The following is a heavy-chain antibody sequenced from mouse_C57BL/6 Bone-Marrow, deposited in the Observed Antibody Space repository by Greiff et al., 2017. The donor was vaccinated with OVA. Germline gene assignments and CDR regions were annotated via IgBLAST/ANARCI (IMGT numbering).Heavy chain of an antibody. CDR3: ARASYYHGSSFLDY. CDR1: GYTFTSYW. CDR2: IDPSDSYT. D-gene: IGHD1-1*01. V-gene: IGHV1-59*01. J-gene: IGHJ2*01. Sequence: QVQLQQPGAELVRPGTSVKLSCKASGYTFTSYWMHWVKQRPGQGLEWIGVIDPSDSYTNYNQKFKGKATLTVDTSSSTAYMQLSSLTSEDSAVYYCARASYYHGSSFLDYWGQGTTLTVSS.